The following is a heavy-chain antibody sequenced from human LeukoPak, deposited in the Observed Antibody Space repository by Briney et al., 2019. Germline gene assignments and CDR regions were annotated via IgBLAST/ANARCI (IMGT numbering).Heavy chain of an antibody. J-gene: IGHJ5*02. CDR3: ARKRPRGIAAAGTFDP. Sequence: SETLSLTCAVYGGSFSGYYWSWIRQPPGKGPEWIGEINHSGSTNYNPSLKSRVTISVDTSKNQFSLKLSSVTAADTAVYYCARKRPRGIAAAGTFDPWGQGTLVTVSS. CDR1: GGSFSGYY. V-gene: IGHV4-34*01. D-gene: IGHD6-13*01. CDR2: INHSGST.